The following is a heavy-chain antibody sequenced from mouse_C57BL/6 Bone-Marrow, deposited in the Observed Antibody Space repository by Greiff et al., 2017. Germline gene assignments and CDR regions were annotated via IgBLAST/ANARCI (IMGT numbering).Heavy chain of an antibody. V-gene: IGHV1-15*01. CDR2: IDPETGGT. D-gene: IGHD2-4*01. Sequence: QVQLQQSGAELVRPGASVTLSCKASGYTFTDYEMHWVKQTPVHGLEWIGAIDPETGGTAYNQKFKGKAILTADKSSSTAYMELRSLTSEDSAVYYCTSFHYDLYCYAMDYWGQGSSVTVTS. J-gene: IGHJ4*01. CDR3: TSFHYDLYCYAMDY. CDR1: GYTFTDYE.